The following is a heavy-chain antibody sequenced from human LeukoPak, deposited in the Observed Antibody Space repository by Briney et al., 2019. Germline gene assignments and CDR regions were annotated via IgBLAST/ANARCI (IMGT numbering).Heavy chain of an antibody. CDR1: GFTFSSTS. V-gene: IGHV3-23*01. Sequence: GGDLRPYCAASGFTFSSTSMSWVRPAPGEGLGWVGVTVGGGDGTYYADSVKGRFTISRDNSNNPLYLQMSSLRAEDTAVYYCAKLTTSWGQGTLVTVSS. D-gene: IGHD4-11*01. J-gene: IGHJ4*02. CDR2: TVGGGDGT. CDR3: AKLTTS.